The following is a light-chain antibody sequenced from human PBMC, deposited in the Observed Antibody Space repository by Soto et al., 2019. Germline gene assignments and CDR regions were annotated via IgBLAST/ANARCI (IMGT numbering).Light chain of an antibody. CDR1: QSVLYSSNNKNY. J-gene: IGKJ1*01. CDR3: QQYYSTPPT. CDR2: RAS. V-gene: IGKV4-1*01. Sequence: DIVMTQSPDSLAVSLGERATINCKSSQSVLYSSNNKNYLAWYQQKPGQPPKLLIYRASTRESGVPDLFSGSGSGTDFTLTISSLQAEDVAVYYCQQYYSTPPTFGQGTKVEIK.